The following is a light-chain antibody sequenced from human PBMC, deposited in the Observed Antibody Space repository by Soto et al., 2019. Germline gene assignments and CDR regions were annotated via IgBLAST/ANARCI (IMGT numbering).Light chain of an antibody. V-gene: IGKV3-15*01. CDR2: GAS. Sequence: EIVLTQSPFTLSVSPGERATLSCRASQSVSNNLAWYQQKPGQAPRLLIHGASTRATGIPARFSGSGSGTEFTLTISSLQSEDFAIYYCQQYDDWPWTFGQGTKVDI. CDR3: QQYDDWPWT. CDR1: QSVSNN. J-gene: IGKJ1*01.